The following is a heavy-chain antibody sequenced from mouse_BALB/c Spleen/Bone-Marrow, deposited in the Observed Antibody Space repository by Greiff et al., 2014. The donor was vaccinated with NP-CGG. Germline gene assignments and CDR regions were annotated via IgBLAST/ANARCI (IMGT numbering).Heavy chain of an antibody. CDR3: PKNNRAPFDY. J-gene: IGHJ2*01. V-gene: IGHV2-3*01. CDR1: GFSLTSYG. Sequence: VKLVESGPGLVAPSHSLSITCTASGFSLTSYGVIWVRQPPGKGLEWLGVIWGDGSTNDHSAPISRLSISKDNSKSQIILKPNGLQTSDPATFNCPKNNRAPFDYWGKGTTLTVSS. CDR2: IWGDGST. D-gene: IGHD3-3*01.